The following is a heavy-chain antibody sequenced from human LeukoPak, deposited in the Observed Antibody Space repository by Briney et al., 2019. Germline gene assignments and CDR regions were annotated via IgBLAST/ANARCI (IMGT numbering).Heavy chain of an antibody. CDR3: ARCAAAEDYAFDI. J-gene: IGHJ3*02. CDR2: IYYSGST. Sequence: SETLSLTCTVSGGSISSGGYYWSWIRQHPGKGLEWIGYIYYSGSTYYNPSLKSRVTISVDTSKNQFSLKLSSVTAADTAVYYCARCAAAEDYAFDIWGQGTMVTVSS. CDR1: GGSISSGGYY. D-gene: IGHD2-15*01. V-gene: IGHV4-31*03.